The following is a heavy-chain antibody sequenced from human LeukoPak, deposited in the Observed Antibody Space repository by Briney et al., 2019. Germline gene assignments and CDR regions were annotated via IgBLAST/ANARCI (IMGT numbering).Heavy chain of an antibody. CDR1: GFTSSSYA. CDR3: ASARVQYQLLSPSDY. J-gene: IGHJ4*02. D-gene: IGHD2-2*01. Sequence: GGSLRLSCAASGFTSSSYALNWVRQAPGKGLEWVATVSGSGDRMYHADSVKGRFTISRDNSKNTIYLQMNSLRAEDTAVYYCASARVQYQLLSPSDYWGQGTLVTVSS. V-gene: IGHV3-23*01. CDR2: VSGSGDRM.